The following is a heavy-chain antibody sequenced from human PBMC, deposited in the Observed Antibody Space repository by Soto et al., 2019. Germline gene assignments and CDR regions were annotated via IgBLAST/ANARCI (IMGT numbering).Heavy chain of an antibody. Sequence: QVQLVQSGAEVKKPGSSVKVSCKASGGTFSSYAISWVRQAPGHGLEWMGGIIPIFGTANYAQKFQGRVTITADESTSTAYMELSSLRSEDTAVYYCARAVGIAAHPRPRNHHYYYGMDVWGQGTTVTVSS. J-gene: IGHJ6*02. CDR3: ARAVGIAAHPRPRNHHYYYGMDV. CDR1: GGTFSSYA. CDR2: IIPIFGTA. D-gene: IGHD6-13*01. V-gene: IGHV1-69*01.